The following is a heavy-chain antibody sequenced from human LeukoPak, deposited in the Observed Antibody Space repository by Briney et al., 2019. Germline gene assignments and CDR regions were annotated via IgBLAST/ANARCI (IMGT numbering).Heavy chain of an antibody. Sequence: SETLSLACTVSGGSISSYYWSWIRQPPGKGLEWIGYIYYSGSTNYNPSLKSRVTISVDTSKNQFSLKLSSVTAADTAVYYCARGITIFGVVMVGYYYMDVWGKGTTVTVSS. V-gene: IGHV4-59*01. CDR3: ARGITIFGVVMVGYYYMDV. CDR1: GGSISSYY. D-gene: IGHD3-3*01. CDR2: IYYSGST. J-gene: IGHJ6*03.